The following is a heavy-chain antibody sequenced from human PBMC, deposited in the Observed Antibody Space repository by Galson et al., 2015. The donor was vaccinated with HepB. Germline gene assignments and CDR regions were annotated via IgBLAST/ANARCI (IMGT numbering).Heavy chain of an antibody. D-gene: IGHD5-12*01. V-gene: IGHV7-4-1*02. CDR1: GGTFSSYA. Sequence: SVKVSCKASGGTFSSYAISWVRQAPGQGLEWMGWINTNTGNPTYAQGFTGRFVFSLDTSVSTAYLQISSLKAEDTAVYYCARDVWMKDDYYYVDVWGKGTTVTVSS. J-gene: IGHJ6*03. CDR2: INTNTGNP. CDR3: ARDVWMKDDYYYVDV.